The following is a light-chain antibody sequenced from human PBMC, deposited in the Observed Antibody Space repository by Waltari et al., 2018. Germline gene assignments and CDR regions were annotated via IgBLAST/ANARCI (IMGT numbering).Light chain of an antibody. V-gene: IGLV2-14*03. Sequence: QSALTQPASVSGSPGQSITISCTGTRSDIGCYDYASWYQQHPGQAPKLLIYEVNLRPSGVSNLFSGSKSGYTASLTISGLQTEDEALYYCSSYTSASSWVFGGGTKLTVL. CDR1: RSDIGCYDY. CDR3: SSYTSASSWV. J-gene: IGLJ3*02. CDR2: EVN.